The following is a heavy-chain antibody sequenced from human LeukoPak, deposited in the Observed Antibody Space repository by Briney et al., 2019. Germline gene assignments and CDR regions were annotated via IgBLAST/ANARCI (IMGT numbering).Heavy chain of an antibody. CDR1: GGSLTIYF. CDR2: IYTSGST. Sequence: KASETLSLTCTVSGGSLTIYFWSWIRQPAGKGLEWIGRIYTSGSTNYNPPLKSRVTMSVDTPKNHFSLKLSSVTAADTAVYYCARSSGWYVRAFFDYWGQGTLVTVSS. J-gene: IGHJ4*02. CDR3: ARSSGWYVRAFFDY. D-gene: IGHD6-19*01. V-gene: IGHV4-4*07.